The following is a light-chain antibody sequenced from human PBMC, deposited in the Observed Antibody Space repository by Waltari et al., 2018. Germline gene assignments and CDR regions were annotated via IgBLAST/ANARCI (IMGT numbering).Light chain of an antibody. CDR3: QQYNNWLYT. Sequence: ERVMTQSPATLSVSPGETATPSCRASQSASTHLAWYQQKAGQAPRLLIYDASIRATGVPARFSGSGAGTEFTLTITGLQSEDFAVYYCQQYNNWLYTFGQGTKLEIK. J-gene: IGKJ2*01. CDR1: QSASTH. V-gene: IGKV3-15*01. CDR2: DAS.